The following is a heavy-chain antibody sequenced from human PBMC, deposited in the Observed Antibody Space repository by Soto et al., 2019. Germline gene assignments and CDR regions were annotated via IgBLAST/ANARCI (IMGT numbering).Heavy chain of an antibody. CDR3: ARALSGRYYDYVWGRYYYYYGMDV. J-gene: IGHJ6*02. CDR1: GYTFTSYD. V-gene: IGHV1-8*01. CDR2: MNPNSGNT. Sequence: GASVKVSCKASGYTFTSYDINWVRQATGQGLEWMGWMNPNSGNTGYAQKFQGRVTMTRNTSISTAYMELSSLRSEDTAVYYCARALSGRYYDYVWGRYYYYYGMDVWGQGTTVTVSS. D-gene: IGHD3-16*01.